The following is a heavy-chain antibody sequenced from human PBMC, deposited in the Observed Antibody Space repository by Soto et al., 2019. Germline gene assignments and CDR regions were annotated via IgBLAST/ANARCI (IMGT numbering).Heavy chain of an antibody. CDR2: IGGSGEST. V-gene: IGHV3-23*01. D-gene: IGHD3-22*01. CDR1: GFTFNNYA. Sequence: GALRLSCATSGFTFNNYAMSWVRQAPGKGLEWVSAIGGSGESTYYGDSVKGRFTISRDNSKNTVYLQMNSLRAEDTAVYYCASAQIVVVPDYWGQGTLVTVSS. J-gene: IGHJ4*02. CDR3: ASAQIVVVPDY.